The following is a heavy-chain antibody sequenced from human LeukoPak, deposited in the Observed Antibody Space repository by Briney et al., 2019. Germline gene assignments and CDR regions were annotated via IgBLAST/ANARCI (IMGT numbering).Heavy chain of an antibody. D-gene: IGHD3-16*01. CDR3: TTDLGGESEADY. CDR2: IKSKTDGGTT. Sequence: GGSLRLSCAASGFTFNNYPMTWVRQAPGKGLEWVGRIKSKTDGGTTDYAAPVKGRFTISRDDSKNTLYLQMNSLKTEDTAVYYCTTDLGGESEADYWGQGTLVTVSS. V-gene: IGHV3-15*01. CDR1: GFTFNNYP. J-gene: IGHJ4*02.